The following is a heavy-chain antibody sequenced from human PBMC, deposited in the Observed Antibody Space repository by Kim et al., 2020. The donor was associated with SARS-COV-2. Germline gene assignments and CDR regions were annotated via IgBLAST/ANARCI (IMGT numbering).Heavy chain of an antibody. CDR3: ARDGSQVPSGWYDP. CDR2: INYSGNT. D-gene: IGHD2-2*01. Sequence: SETLSLTCSVSGVSMIPYYWTWLRQAPGKGLEWIGSINYSGNTKYNSALKSRLTILLDSSKSQFSLRLNSMTTADTAVYFCARDGSQVPSGWYDPWGQGTLVTVSS. CDR1: GVSMIPYY. J-gene: IGHJ5*02. V-gene: IGHV4-59*13.